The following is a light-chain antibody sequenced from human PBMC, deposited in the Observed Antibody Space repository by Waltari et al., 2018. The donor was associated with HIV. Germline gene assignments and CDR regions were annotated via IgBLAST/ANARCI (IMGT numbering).Light chain of an antibody. CDR1: SPNIGAGSD. V-gene: IGLV1-40*01. CDR3: QSHDRSLSGPWV. CDR2: SNI. Sequence: QSVLTQPPSVSGAPGPTVTISCDGSSPNIGAGSDVHWEKQVPGTSPKLVIYSNIYRPSGVPDRFSASKSGTSASLAITGLQAEDEAHYYCQSHDRSLSGPWVFGGGTKLTVL. J-gene: IGLJ3*02.